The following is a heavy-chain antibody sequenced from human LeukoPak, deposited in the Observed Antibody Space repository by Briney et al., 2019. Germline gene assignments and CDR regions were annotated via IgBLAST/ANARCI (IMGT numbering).Heavy chain of an antibody. Sequence: PGGSLRLSCAASGFTFSSSWMHWVRQAPGKGLVWVARILSDGSRTYYADSVKGRFTISRDNPKNTLYLQMTSLRAEDTAVYYCARTDIVRAGQFGGMFGYWGQGTLVTVSS. J-gene: IGHJ4*02. CDR1: GFTFSSSW. V-gene: IGHV3-74*01. CDR3: ARTDIVRAGQFGGMFGY. D-gene: IGHD2-8*01. CDR2: ILSDGSRT.